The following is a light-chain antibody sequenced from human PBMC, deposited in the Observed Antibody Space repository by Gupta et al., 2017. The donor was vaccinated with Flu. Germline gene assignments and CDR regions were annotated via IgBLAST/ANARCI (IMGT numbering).Light chain of an antibody. J-gene: IGLJ1*01. V-gene: IGLV6-57*03. Sequence: FMLPPHHSVSESPGNTITIPCTRSSGSIASDYVQWYQQRPGSAPTTVIYDDDRRPSGVPDPFSGSIDSASNSAPLAISGLKAEDEADYYCQSYDSNSRRVFGTGTQVTVV. CDR2: DDD. CDR1: SGSIASDY. CDR3: QSYDSNSRRV.